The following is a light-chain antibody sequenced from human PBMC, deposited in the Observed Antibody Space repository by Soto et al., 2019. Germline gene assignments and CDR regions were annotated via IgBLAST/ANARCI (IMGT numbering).Light chain of an antibody. J-gene: IGKJ2*01. Sequence: DIQMTQSPSTLSASVGDTVTISCRASQSVSTFLAWYQQKPGKAPKVLIYRTSILQSGVPSRFSGSGSETEFTLTISSLQPDDFATYYCQQYSSCSVNTFGQGTKVE. V-gene: IGKV1-5*03. CDR2: RTS. CDR3: QQYSSCSVNT. CDR1: QSVSTF.